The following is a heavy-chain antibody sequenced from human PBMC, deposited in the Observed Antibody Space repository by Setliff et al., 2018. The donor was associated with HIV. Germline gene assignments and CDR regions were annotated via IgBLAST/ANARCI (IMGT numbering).Heavy chain of an antibody. J-gene: IGHJ4*02. Sequence: SSETLSLTCTVSGGSISRSHLYWGWIRQPPGKGLEWIGSIFYTGSTYYYNPSLKSRVTISVDASNNQFSLKLSSVTATDTAVYYCARSPAAEGFWGQGTLVTVS. CDR1: GGSISRSHLY. V-gene: IGHV4-39*01. CDR2: IFYTGSTY. CDR3: ARSPAAEGF. D-gene: IGHD6-13*01.